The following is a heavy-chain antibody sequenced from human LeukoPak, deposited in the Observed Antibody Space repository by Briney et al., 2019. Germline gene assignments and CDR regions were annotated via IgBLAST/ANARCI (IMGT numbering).Heavy chain of an antibody. CDR3: TRLARYYYDSSGSRITPDYYFDY. CDR1: GFTFSGSA. CDR2: IRSKANSYAT. V-gene: IGHV3-73*01. Sequence: GGSLRLSCAASGFTFSGSAMHWVRQASGKGLEWVGRIRSKANSYATAYAASVKGRFTISRDDSKNTAYLQMNSLKTEGTAVYYCTRLARYYYDSSGSRITPDYYFDYWGQGTLVTASS. J-gene: IGHJ4*02. D-gene: IGHD3-22*01.